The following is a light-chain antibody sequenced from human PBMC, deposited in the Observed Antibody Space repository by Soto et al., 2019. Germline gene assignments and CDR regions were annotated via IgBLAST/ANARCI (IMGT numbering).Light chain of an antibody. CDR2: GVS. V-gene: IGKV3-20*01. J-gene: IGKJ2*01. CDR1: QSLTWNY. Sequence: EVVLTQSPGTLSLSPGDRATLYCRASQSLTWNYLAWYQSQTGQPPRLLVYGVSARATGVPDRFSGSGSGTDFTLTISRLESEDFAVYYCQQYDVPLFTFGQGTKPEIK. CDR3: QQYDVPLFT.